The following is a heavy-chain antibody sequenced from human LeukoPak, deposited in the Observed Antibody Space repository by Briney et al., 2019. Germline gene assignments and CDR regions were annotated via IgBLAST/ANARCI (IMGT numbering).Heavy chain of an antibody. CDR2: IVVGSGNT. CDR3: AAEDSGSYFFNY. CDR1: GFTFTSSA. V-gene: IGHV1-58*02. Sequence: RASVKVSCKASGFTFTSSAMQWVQQARGQRLEWIGWIVVGSGNTNYAQKFQERVTITRDMSTSTAYMELSSLRSEDTAVYYCAAEDSGSYFFNYWGQGTLVTVSS. D-gene: IGHD1-26*01. J-gene: IGHJ4*02.